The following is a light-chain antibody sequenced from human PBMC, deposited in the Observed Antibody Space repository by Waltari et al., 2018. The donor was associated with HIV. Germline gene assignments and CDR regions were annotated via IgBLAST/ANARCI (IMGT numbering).Light chain of an antibody. CDR1: SLRKNY. CDR2: GND. Sequence: SSELTQDPAVSVAVGQTVSITSRGRSLRKNYASWYHQRPGQAPRLVFYGNDGRPSGIPDRFSGSSSGDTASLTITGTQAEDEADYYCNCRGNSGDQVLFGGGTHISVL. V-gene: IGLV3-19*01. J-gene: IGLJ2*01. CDR3: NCRGNSGDQVL.